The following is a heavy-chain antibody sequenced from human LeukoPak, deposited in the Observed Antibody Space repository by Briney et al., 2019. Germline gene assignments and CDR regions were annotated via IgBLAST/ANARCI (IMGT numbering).Heavy chain of an antibody. CDR2: IWFDGSNK. J-gene: IGHJ6*02. Sequence: GRSLRLSCAASGFTFSSFGMHWVRQAPGKGLEWVAVIWFDGSNKYYPDSVKGRFTISRDNSKNNLYLQMSSLRAEDTAVYYCARAAHTTYVLGRYYYYAMDVWGQGTTVTVSS. CDR1: GFTFSSFG. V-gene: IGHV3-33*01. CDR3: ARAAHTTYVLGRYYYYAMDV. D-gene: IGHD3-10*01.